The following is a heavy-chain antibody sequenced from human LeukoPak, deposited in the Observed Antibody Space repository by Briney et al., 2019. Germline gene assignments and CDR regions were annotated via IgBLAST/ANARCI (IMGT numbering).Heavy chain of an antibody. CDR3: ARGLRFDY. J-gene: IGHJ4*02. V-gene: IGHV3-48*03. Sequence: GGSLRLSCAASGFTFIIFEMEWVRQAPGKGLEWLSYIGTSDDTVYYADSVKGRFTISRDNSKYSVFLQMTSLRGEDTARYYCARGLRFDYWGQGALVTVSS. CDR2: IGTSDDTV. CDR1: GFTFIIFE. D-gene: IGHD2-21*02.